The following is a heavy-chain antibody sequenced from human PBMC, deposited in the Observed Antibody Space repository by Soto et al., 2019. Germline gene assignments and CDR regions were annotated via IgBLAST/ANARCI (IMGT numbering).Heavy chain of an antibody. Sequence: PGGSMALSCAASGLTFSGSAMHGVRQASGKGLEWVGRIRSKANSYATAYAASVKGRFTISRDDSKNTAYLQMNSLKTEDTAVYYCTRQVGHCSGGSCYMGAEYYYYMDVWGKGTTVTSP. CDR3: TRQVGHCSGGSCYMGAEYYYYMDV. CDR2: IRSKANSYAT. D-gene: IGHD2-15*01. CDR1: GLTFSGSA. J-gene: IGHJ6*03. V-gene: IGHV3-73*01.